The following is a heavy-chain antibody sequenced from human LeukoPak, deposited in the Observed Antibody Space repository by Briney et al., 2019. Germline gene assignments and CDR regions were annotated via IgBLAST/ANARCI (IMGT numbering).Heavy chain of an antibody. J-gene: IGHJ6*03. V-gene: IGHV4-4*07. CDR2: IYTSGST. CDR3: AREPRSRFYYYMDV. D-gene: IGHD3-3*01. CDR1: GGSLSSYY. Sequence: PSETLSLTCTVSGGSLSSYYWSWIRQPAGEGLEWIGRIYTSGSTNYNPSLKSRVTMSVDTSKNQFSLKLSSVTAADTAVYYCAREPRSRFYYYMDVWGKGTTVTVSS.